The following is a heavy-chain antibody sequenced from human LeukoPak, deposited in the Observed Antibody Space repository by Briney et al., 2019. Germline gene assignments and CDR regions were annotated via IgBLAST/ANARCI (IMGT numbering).Heavy chain of an antibody. CDR1: GFTVSSNY. CDR3: ARTAHHYYYGMDV. CDR2: IYSGGST. J-gene: IGHJ6*02. V-gene: IGHV3-66*01. Sequence: GGSLRLSCAASGFTVSSNYMSRVRQAPGKGLEWVSVIYSGGSTYYADSVKGRFTISRDNSKNTLYLQMNSLRAEDTAVYYCARTAHHYYYGMDVWGQGTTVTVSS.